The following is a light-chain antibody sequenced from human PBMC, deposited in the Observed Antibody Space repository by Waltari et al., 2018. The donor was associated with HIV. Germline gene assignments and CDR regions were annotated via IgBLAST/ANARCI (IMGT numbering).Light chain of an antibody. CDR3: QSADSNASLWV. Sequence: SYELTQPPSVSVSPGQTARITCSGDALPKQYAYWYQQRQGQAPVLVVDKDTERPSGIPSRFSGSSSATTATLTIIGVQAQDEADYHCQSADSNASLWVFGGGTKLTVL. J-gene: IGLJ3*02. V-gene: IGLV3-25*03. CDR2: KDT. CDR1: ALPKQY.